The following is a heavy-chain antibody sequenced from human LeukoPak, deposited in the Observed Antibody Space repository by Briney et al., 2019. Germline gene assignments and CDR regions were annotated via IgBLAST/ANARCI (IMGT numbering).Heavy chain of an antibody. CDR2: IYTSGST. J-gene: IGHJ4*02. V-gene: IGHV4-61*02. CDR1: GGSISSGSYY. Sequence: SQALSLTCTVSGGSISSGSYYWSWIRQPAGKGLEWIGRIYTSGSTNYNPSLKSRVTISVDTSKNQFSLKLSSVTAADTAVYYCAREFKDDFWSGYYGLDYWGQGTLVTVSS. CDR3: AREFKDDFWSGYYGLDY. D-gene: IGHD3-3*01.